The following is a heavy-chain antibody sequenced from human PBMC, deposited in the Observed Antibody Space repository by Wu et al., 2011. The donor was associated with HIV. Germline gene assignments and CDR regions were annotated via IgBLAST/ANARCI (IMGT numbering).Heavy chain of an antibody. V-gene: IGHV1-2*02. Sequence: QVQLAQSGAEVKKPGASVKVSCKASGYTFSDYFIHWVRQAPGQGLEWVGWINPKNGGTRYVQKFQSRVILTSDTSASTAYMELSRLTSDDTAIYYCATTGIDYWGQGTLVIVSS. D-gene: IGHD1-1*01. CDR3: ATTGIDY. CDR2: INPKNGGT. CDR1: GYTFSDYF. J-gene: IGHJ4*02.